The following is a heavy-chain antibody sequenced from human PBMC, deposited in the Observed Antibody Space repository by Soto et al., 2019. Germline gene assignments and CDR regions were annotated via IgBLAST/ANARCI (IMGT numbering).Heavy chain of an antibody. CDR3: AKVLFVDYCDSSGYYLDY. D-gene: IGHD3-22*01. CDR2: IYYSGST. CDR1: GGSISSYY. Sequence: PSGSLPLTCKASGGSISSYYWSWIRQPPGKGLEWIGYIYYSGSTNYNPSLTSRVTISVDTSKNQFSLTLSSVTAADTAVYYCAKVLFVDYCDSSGYYLDYWGQGTLVTVSS. J-gene: IGHJ4*02. V-gene: IGHV4-59*01.